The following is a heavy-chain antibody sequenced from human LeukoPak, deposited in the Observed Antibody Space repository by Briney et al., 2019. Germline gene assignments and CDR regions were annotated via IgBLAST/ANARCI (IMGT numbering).Heavy chain of an antibody. J-gene: IGHJ5*02. CDR1: GGTFSSCA. V-gene: IGHV1-69*04. D-gene: IGHD2-2*01. Sequence: SVKVSCKASGGTFSSCAISWVRQAPGQGLEWMGRIIPILGIANYAQKFQGRVTITADKSTSTAYMELSSLRSEDTAVYYCARDRYCSSTSCYGSITWFDPWGQGTLVTVSS. CDR2: IIPILGIA. CDR3: ARDRYCSSTSCYGSITWFDP.